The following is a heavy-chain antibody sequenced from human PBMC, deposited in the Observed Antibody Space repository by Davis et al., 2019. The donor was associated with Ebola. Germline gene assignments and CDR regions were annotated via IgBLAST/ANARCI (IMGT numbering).Heavy chain of an antibody. V-gene: IGHV3-21*01. CDR3: AREAGCGGGSCYSSFDY. Sequence: GESLKISCAASGFTFSSYSMNWVRQAPGKGLEWVSSISSSSSYIYYADSVKGRFTISRDNAKNSLYLQMNSLRAEDTAVYYCAREAGCGGGSCYSSFDYWGQGTLVTVSS. J-gene: IGHJ4*02. CDR1: GFTFSSYS. D-gene: IGHD2-15*01. CDR2: ISSSSSYI.